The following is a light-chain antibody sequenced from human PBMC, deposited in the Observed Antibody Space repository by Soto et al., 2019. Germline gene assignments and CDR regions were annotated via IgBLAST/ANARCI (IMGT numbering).Light chain of an antibody. Sequence: QSVLTLPPSVSGAPGQRVSISCTGSSSDIGAGFDVHWYQHLPGTAPKLLIYGNTNRPSGVPGRFSGSKSGTSASLVITGLQAEDEDDYYCQSYENSRTGFYVFGTGTKVTVL. V-gene: IGLV1-40*01. CDR2: GNT. J-gene: IGLJ1*01. CDR1: SSDIGAGFD. CDR3: QSYENSRTGFYV.